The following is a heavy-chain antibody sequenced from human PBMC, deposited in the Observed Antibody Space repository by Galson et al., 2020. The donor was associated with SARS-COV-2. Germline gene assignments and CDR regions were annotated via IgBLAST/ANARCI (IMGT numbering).Heavy chain of an antibody. V-gene: IGHV3-33*01. CDR2: IWYDGSKK. CDR3: ARDRGLGYYCEY. J-gene: IGHJ4*02. D-gene: IGHD3-10*01. Sequence: GGSLRLSCAASGFSFSSYGMHWGRQAPGKGLEWVSVIWYDGSKKYYADSVKGRFTISRDNSKNTLYLQMNSLRAEDTAVYYCARDRGLGYYCEYGGQGTLVTVSS. CDR1: GFSFSSYG.